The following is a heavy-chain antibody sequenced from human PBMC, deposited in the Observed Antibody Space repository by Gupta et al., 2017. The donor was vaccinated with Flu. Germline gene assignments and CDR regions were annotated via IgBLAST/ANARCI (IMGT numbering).Heavy chain of an antibody. V-gene: IGHV4-59*03. CDR3: VVFVGLRGGLDY. Sequence: ETLSLTCTVSGEAISTYYWSWIRQPPGKGLEFLGFIYYSGNSNYNPSLKGRVTMSIDTSTNRFSLKLTSMTAADTAMYFCVVFVGLRGGLDYWGPGTLVTVSS. CDR2: IYYSGNS. CDR1: GEAISTYY. J-gene: IGHJ4*02.